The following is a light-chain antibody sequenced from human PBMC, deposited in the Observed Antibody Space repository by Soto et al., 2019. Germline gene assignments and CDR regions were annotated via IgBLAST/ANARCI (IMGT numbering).Light chain of an antibody. V-gene: IGKV3-15*01. CDR2: GAS. J-gene: IGKJ3*01. Sequence: ETVMTQSPATLSVSPGERATLSCRASQSVSTNLAWYQQKPGQAPRLLIYGASTRATGIPARFSGSGSGTEFTLTISSLQSEDFAVYFCQQYNNWPPVTFGPGTKVDI. CDR1: QSVSTN. CDR3: QQYNNWPPVT.